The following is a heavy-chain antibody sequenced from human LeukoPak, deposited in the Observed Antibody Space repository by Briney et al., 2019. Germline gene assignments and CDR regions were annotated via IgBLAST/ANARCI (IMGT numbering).Heavy chain of an antibody. CDR3: ARAGYCGTNCYYYFDF. CDR2: IYTSGST. CDR1: GGSISSGSYY. Sequence: SETLSLTCTVSGGSISSGSYYWSWIRQPAGKGLEWIGRIYTSGSTNYNPSLKSRVTISVDTSKNQFSLKLSSVTAADTAVYYCARAGYCGTNCYYYFDFWGQGTLVTVSS. D-gene: IGHD2-21*01. J-gene: IGHJ4*02. V-gene: IGHV4-61*02.